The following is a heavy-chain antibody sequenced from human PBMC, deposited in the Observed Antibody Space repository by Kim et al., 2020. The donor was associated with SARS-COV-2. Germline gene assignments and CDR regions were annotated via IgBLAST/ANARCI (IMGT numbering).Heavy chain of an antibody. Sequence: ASVKVSCKVSKYTLSQLSIHWVRQAPEKGLEWMGGADREAGETIYAEKFQGRVTMTEDTSTDTAYMELSSLKSDDTAVYYCSTEAGNDGFDFSVYWGQGALVTVSS. D-gene: IGHD1-1*01. CDR1: KYTLSQLS. V-gene: IGHV1-24*01. CDR2: ADREAGET. J-gene: IGHJ4*02. CDR3: STEAGNDGFDFSVY.